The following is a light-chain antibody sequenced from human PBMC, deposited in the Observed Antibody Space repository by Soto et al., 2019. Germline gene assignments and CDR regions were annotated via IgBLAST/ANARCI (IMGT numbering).Light chain of an antibody. CDR3: NSYSPGTTLRV. J-gene: IGLJ1*01. V-gene: IGLV2-14*01. Sequence: QSALTQPASVSGSPGQSITISCAGSSNDVGGYNYVSWYQQHPGKAPKLLIYEVSHRPSGVSHRFSGSKSCDTASLTIAGLQAEDEADYYCNSYSPGTTLRVFGTGTKVTVL. CDR2: EVS. CDR1: SNDVGGYNY.